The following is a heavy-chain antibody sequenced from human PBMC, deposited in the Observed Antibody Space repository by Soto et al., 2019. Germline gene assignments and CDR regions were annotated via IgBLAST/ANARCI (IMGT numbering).Heavy chain of an antibody. Sequence: EVQLVESGGGLVQPGGSLRLSCAASGFSFSTYDMNWVRQAPGKGLEWVSYISSGGQTIKSTDSVKGRFTISRDNDKNSLYRPMSGLRDEDTVVYYCARAPQRGGSGMEVLGQGTTVTVSS. J-gene: IGHJ6*02. CDR3: ARAPQRGGSGMEV. CDR2: ISSGGQTI. D-gene: IGHD6-25*01. V-gene: IGHV3-48*02. CDR1: GFSFSTYD.